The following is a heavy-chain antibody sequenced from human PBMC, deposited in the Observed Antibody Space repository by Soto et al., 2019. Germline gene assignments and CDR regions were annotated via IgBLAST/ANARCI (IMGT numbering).Heavy chain of an antibody. CDR1: QFTFRNYP. D-gene: IGHD1-20*01. V-gene: IGHV3-23*01. Sequence: EVQLLDSGGGLVQPGGSLSLSCAASQFTFRNYPMSWVRQAPGKGLEWVSVISGSGDTTVYADSVKGRFTISRDNSKNTLYLQMNSLRADETAVYYCAKDHKAYNWNYARYFDFWGQGTLVTVSS. J-gene: IGHJ4*02. CDR2: ISGSGDTT. CDR3: AKDHKAYNWNYARYFDF.